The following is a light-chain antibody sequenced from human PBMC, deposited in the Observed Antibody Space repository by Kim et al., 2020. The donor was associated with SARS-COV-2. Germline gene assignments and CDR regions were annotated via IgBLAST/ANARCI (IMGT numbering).Light chain of an antibody. CDR2: GAS. V-gene: IGKV1-12*01. Sequence: ASVGDRVTITCRASQDINTWLGWYQQKPGKAPKLLFYGASNLQSGVPSRFSGSGSGTDFTLTISRLQPDDCATYYCQQANSFPPWTFGQGTKVEI. CDR3: QQANSFPPWT. CDR1: QDINTW. J-gene: IGKJ1*01.